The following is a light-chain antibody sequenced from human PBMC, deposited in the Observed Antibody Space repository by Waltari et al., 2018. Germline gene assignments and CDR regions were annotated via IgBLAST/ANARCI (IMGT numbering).Light chain of an antibody. J-gene: IGKJ1*01. Sequence: EIGLTQSPGTWSLSPGESATLACRTSQSVTRALAWYQQKPGQAPRLLIYGASNRATGIPDRFSGSGSGTDFSLTISSLEPEDFAVYYCQHYLRLPVTFGQGTKVEVK. CDR2: GAS. CDR3: QHYLRLPVT. V-gene: IGKV3-20*01. CDR1: QSVTRA.